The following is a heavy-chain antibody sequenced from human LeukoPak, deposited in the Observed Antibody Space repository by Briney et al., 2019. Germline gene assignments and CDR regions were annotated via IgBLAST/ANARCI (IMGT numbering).Heavy chain of an antibody. Sequence: PGGSLRLSCAASGFTFDDYTMHWVRQAPGKGLEWVSLISWDGGSTYYADSVKGRFTISRDNSKNSLYLQMNSLRTGDTALYYCAKDYYDSSGYYDYWGQGTLVTVSS. J-gene: IGHJ4*02. CDR1: GFTFDDYT. V-gene: IGHV3-43*01. D-gene: IGHD3-22*01. CDR3: AKDYYDSSGYYDY. CDR2: ISWDGGST.